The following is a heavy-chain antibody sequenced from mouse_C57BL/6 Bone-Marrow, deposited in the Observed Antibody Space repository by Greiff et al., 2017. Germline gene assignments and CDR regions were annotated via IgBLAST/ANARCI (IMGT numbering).Heavy chain of an antibody. CDR3: ARDGITTVVATGEAWFAY. J-gene: IGHJ3*01. V-gene: IGHV1-75*01. Sequence: VQLVESGPELVKPGASVKISCKASGYTFTDYYINWVKQRPGQGLEWIGWIFPGSGSTYYNEKFKGKATLTVDKSSSTAYMLLSSLTSEDSAVYFGARDGITTVVATGEAWFAYWGQGTLVTVSA. D-gene: IGHD1-1*01. CDR2: IFPGSGST. CDR1: GYTFTDYY.